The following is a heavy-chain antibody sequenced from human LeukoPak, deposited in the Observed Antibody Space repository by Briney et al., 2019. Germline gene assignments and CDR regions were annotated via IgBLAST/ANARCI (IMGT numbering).Heavy chain of an antibody. CDR1: GYTLTELS. D-gene: IGHD3-10*01. J-gene: IGHJ5*02. Sequence: ASVKVSCKVSGYTLTELSMHWVRQAPGKGLEWMGGFDPEDGETIYAQKFQGRVTMTEDTPTDTAYMELSSLRSEDTAVYYCATGVRGVNTFDPWGQGTLVTVSS. CDR2: FDPEDGET. CDR3: ATGVRGVNTFDP. V-gene: IGHV1-24*01.